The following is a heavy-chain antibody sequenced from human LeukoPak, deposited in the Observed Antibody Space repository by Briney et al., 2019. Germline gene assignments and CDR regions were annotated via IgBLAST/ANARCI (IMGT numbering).Heavy chain of an antibody. J-gene: IGHJ4*02. CDR3: ARDGPHYDFWSGPAY. CDR1: GFTFSSYW. Sequence: PGGSLRLSCEASGFTFSSYWMSWVRQAPGKGREWVANINEDGSEKYYVESVKGRFTISRDNAKNSLYLQMDSLRAEDTAVYYCARDGPHYDFWSGPAYWGQGTLVTVSS. V-gene: IGHV3-7*05. D-gene: IGHD3-3*01. CDR2: INEDGSEK.